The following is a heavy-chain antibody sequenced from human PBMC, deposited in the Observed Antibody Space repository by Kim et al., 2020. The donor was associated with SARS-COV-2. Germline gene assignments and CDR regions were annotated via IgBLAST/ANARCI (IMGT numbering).Heavy chain of an antibody. Sequence: SETLSLTCTVSGGSISSSSYYWGWIRQPPGKGPEWIGSIYYSGSTYYNPSLKSRVTISVDTSKNQFSLKLSSVTAADTAVYYCARLHIVVVPAAMSYAFDIWGQGTMVTVSS. CDR3: ARLHIVVVPAAMSYAFDI. J-gene: IGHJ3*02. CDR2: IYYSGST. CDR1: GGSISSSSYY. D-gene: IGHD2-2*01. V-gene: IGHV4-39*01.